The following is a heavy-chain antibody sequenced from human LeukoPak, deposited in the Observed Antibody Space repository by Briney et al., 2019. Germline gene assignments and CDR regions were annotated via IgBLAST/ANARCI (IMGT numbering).Heavy chain of an antibody. Sequence: QPGGSLRFSCAASGFTFSGFGMNWVRQAPGKGLEWVSYISSSSSTIYYANSVKSRFTISRDNAKNSLYLQMNSLRAEDTAVYYCARDLHCGGDCYPLTYWGQGTLVTVSS. V-gene: IGHV3-48*01. CDR3: ARDLHCGGDCYPLTY. CDR2: ISSSSSTI. D-gene: IGHD2-21*01. CDR1: GFTFSGFG. J-gene: IGHJ4*02.